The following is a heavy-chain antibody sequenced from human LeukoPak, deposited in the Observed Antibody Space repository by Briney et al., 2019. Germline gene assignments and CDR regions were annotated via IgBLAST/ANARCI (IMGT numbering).Heavy chain of an antibody. CDR2: INHSGST. D-gene: IGHD4-11*01. CDR1: GGSFSGYY. Sequence: SETLSLTCAVYGGSFSGYYWSCIRQPPGKGLEWIGEINHSGSTNYIPALKSRVTISVDTSNDQFSLTLSSVTAADTAVYYCAREVRDQYYFDYWGQGTLVTVSS. V-gene: IGHV4-34*01. CDR3: AREVRDQYYFDY. J-gene: IGHJ4*02.